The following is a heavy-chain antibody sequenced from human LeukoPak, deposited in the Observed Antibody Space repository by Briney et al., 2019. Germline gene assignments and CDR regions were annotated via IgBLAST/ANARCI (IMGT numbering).Heavy chain of an antibody. CDR3: AREGNSSGWYLGAFDI. D-gene: IGHD6-19*01. Sequence: PGGSLRLSCAASGFTFSSYWMSWVRQAPGKGLEWVATIKQDGSENHYVDSVKGRFTISRDNAKSSLYLQMNSLRAEDTAVYYCAREGNSSGWYLGAFDIWGQGTMVTVFS. CDR1: GFTFSSYW. CDR2: IKQDGSEN. J-gene: IGHJ3*02. V-gene: IGHV3-7*01.